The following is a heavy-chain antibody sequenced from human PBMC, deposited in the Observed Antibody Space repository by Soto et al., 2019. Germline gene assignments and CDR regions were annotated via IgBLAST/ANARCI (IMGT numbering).Heavy chain of an antibody. CDR2: INAGNGNT. J-gene: IGHJ6*03. Sequence: QVQLVQSGAEVKKPGASVKVSCKASGYTFTSYAMHWVRQAPGQRLEWMGWINAGNGNTKYSQKFQGRVTITRDTSASTAYMELSSLRSEDTAVYYCARDLNAYYYYYIDVWGKGNTVTVSS. V-gene: IGHV1-3*01. CDR1: GYTFTSYA. D-gene: IGHD1-1*01. CDR3: ARDLNAYYYYYIDV.